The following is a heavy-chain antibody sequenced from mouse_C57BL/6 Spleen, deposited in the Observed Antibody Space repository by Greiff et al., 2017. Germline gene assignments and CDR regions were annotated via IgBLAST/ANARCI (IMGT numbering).Heavy chain of an antibody. V-gene: IGHV1-39*01. CDR3: ARSGTTVVEYYFDY. CDR2: INPNYGTT. Sequence: LQESGPELVKPGASVKISCKASGYSFTDYNMNWVKQSNGKSLEWIGVINPNYGTTSYNQKFKGKATLTVDQSSSTAYMQLNSLTSEDSAVYYCARSGTTVVEYYFDYWGQGTTLTVSS. CDR1: GYSFTDYN. D-gene: IGHD1-1*01. J-gene: IGHJ2*01.